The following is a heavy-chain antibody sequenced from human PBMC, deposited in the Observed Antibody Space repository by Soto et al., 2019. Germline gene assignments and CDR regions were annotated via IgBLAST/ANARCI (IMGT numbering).Heavy chain of an antibody. CDR2: IYYSGST. CDR3: ARSSTRANYFAY. D-gene: IGHD2-2*01. Sequence: SETLSLTCTVSGGSISSGGYYWSWIRQHPGKGLEWIGYIYYSGSTYYNPSLKSRVTISVDTSKNQFSLKLSSVTAADTAVFYCARSSTRANYFAYWGQGTLVPVSS. CDR1: GGSISSGGYY. J-gene: IGHJ4*02. V-gene: IGHV4-31*03.